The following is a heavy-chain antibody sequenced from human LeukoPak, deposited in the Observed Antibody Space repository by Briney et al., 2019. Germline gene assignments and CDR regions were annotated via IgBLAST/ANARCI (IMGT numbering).Heavy chain of an antibody. Sequence: GGSLRLSCAASGFTFSSYGMSWVRQAPGKGLEWVSAISGSGGSTYYADSVKGRFTISRDNSKNTLYLQMNSLRAEDTAVYYCAKWPSRYYYDSSGYDYWGQGTLVTVSS. D-gene: IGHD3-22*01. J-gene: IGHJ4*02. CDR3: AKWPSRYYYDSSGYDY. CDR1: GFTFSSYG. CDR2: ISGSGGST. V-gene: IGHV3-23*01.